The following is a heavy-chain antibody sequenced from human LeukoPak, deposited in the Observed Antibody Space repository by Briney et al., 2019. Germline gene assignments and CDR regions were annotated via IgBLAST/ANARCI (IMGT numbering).Heavy chain of an antibody. Sequence: PSQTLSLTCTVSGGSISSGDYSWSWIRQPPGKGLEWIGYIYYSGSTYYNPSLKSRVTISVDTSKNQFSLKLSSVTAADTAVYYCARASLITIFGVVIPNVMDVWGQGTTVTVSS. CDR1: GGSISSGDYS. J-gene: IGHJ6*02. CDR3: ARASLITIFGVVIPNVMDV. D-gene: IGHD3-3*01. V-gene: IGHV4-30-4*01. CDR2: IYYSGST.